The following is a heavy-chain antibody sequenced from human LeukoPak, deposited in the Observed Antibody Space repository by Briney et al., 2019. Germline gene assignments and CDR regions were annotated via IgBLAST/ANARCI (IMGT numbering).Heavy chain of an antibody. CDR2: ISSSSSSYI. J-gene: IGHJ6*02. D-gene: IGHD6-19*01. V-gene: IGHV3-21*01. Sequence: PGGSLRLSCAASGFTFSSYSMNWVRQAPGKGLEWVSSISSSSSSYIYYADSVKGRFTISRDNAKNSLYLQMNSLRAEDTAVYYCARGSVAGAYYYYGMDVWGQGTTVTVSS. CDR3: ARGSVAGAYYYYGMDV. CDR1: GFTFSSYS.